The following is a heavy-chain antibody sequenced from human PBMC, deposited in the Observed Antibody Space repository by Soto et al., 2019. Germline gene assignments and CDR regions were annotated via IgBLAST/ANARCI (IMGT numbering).Heavy chain of an antibody. D-gene: IGHD6-6*01. CDR3: AKVGQLTNPSLRDAFDI. CDR2: ISGSGGST. J-gene: IGHJ3*02. V-gene: IGHV3-23*01. Sequence: PGVSLRLSCAASGFTFSSYAMSWVRQAPGKGLEWVSAISGSGGSTYYADSVKGRFTISRDNSKNTLYLQMNSLRAEDTAVYYCAKVGQLTNPSLRDAFDIWGQGTMVTVSS. CDR1: GFTFSSYA.